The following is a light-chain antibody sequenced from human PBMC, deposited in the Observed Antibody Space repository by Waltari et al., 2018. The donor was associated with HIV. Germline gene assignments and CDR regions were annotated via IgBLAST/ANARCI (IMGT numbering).Light chain of an antibody. J-gene: IGLJ3*02. CDR3: AAWDVSLSGNWV. CDR1: SSNIGSNY. Sequence: GQRVTISRSGSSSNIGSNYVYWYQQFPGTTPKLLIYRNNQRPFGVPDRFSGSKSGTSASLAISGLRSEDEADYYCAAWDVSLSGNWVFGGGTKLTVL. V-gene: IGLV1-47*01. CDR2: RNN.